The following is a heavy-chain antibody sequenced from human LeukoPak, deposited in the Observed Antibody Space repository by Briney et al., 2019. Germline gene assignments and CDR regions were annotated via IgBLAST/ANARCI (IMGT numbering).Heavy chain of an antibody. CDR3: ARDPPDYGDPTVY. V-gene: IGHV3-53*01. J-gene: IGHJ4*02. CDR2: IYSGGST. D-gene: IGHD4-17*01. Sequence: PGGSLRLSWAASGFTVSSNYMIWVRQAPGKGLEWVSVIYSGGSTYYADSVKGRFTISRDNSKNTVYLQMNSLRAEDTAVYYCARDPPDYGDPTVYWGQGTLVTVSS. CDR1: GFTVSSNY.